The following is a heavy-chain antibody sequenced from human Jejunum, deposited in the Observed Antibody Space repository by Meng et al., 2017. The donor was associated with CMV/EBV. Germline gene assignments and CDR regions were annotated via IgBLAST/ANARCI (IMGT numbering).Heavy chain of an antibody. CDR1: GYTFTSYA. CDR2: IDPNTGNP. D-gene: IGHD5-24*01. Sequence: ELLDAALELKKPGASVKFSSRPSGYTFTSYAINWVRQAPGQGPDWMGWIDPNTGNPTYDQGFTGRFVFSLDTSVSTAYLQINSLRADDTAVYYCARDSPLDGYSLLDYWGQGTLVTVFS. CDR3: ARDSPLDGYSLLDY. J-gene: IGHJ4*02. V-gene: IGHV7-4-1*02.